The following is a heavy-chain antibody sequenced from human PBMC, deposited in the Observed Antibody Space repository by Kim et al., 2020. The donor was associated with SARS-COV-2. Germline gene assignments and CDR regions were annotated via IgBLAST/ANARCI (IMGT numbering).Heavy chain of an antibody. V-gene: IGHV3-48*04. J-gene: IGHJ4*02. CDR3: ATTSDPYYFDY. CDR1: GFTFSSYS. Sequence: GGSLRLSCAASGFTFSSYSMNWVRQAPGKGLEWVSYISSSSSTIYYADSVKGRFTISRDNAKNSLYLQMNSLRAEDTAVYYCATTSDPYYFDYWGQGTLVTVSS. CDR2: ISSSSSTI.